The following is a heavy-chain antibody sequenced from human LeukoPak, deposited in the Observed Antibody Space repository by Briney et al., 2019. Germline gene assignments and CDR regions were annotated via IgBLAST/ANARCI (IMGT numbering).Heavy chain of an antibody. CDR2: ISSDGTTT. V-gene: IGHV3-74*01. CDR1: GFSISGDW. CDR3: ASRWSFDY. D-gene: IGHD2-15*01. Sequence: PGGSLRLSCAVSGFSISGDWMHWVRQAPGKGLVWVSRISSDGTTTNYADSVKGRFTISRDNAKNTLYLQMNSLRAEDTAVYYCASRWSFDYWGKGTLVTVSS. J-gene: IGHJ4*02.